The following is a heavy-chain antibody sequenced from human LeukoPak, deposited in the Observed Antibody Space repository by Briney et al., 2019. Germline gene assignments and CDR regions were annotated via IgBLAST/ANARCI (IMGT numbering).Heavy chain of an antibody. Sequence: PGGSLRLSCAASGSTFNNYWMSWVRQTPGKGLEWVANIKQDGSEIYYVDSVKGRFTISRDNAKSSLYLQMNSLRAEDTAVYYCARAYHYDSGGYPHYFDYWGQGALVTVSS. J-gene: IGHJ4*02. CDR3: ARAYHYDSGGYPHYFDY. CDR1: GSTFNNYW. V-gene: IGHV3-7*04. CDR2: IKQDGSEI. D-gene: IGHD3-22*01.